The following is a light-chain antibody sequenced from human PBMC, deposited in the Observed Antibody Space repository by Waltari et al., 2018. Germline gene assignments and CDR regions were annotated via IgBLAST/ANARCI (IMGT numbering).Light chain of an antibody. CDR3: CTYAGSSTWV. V-gene: IGLV2-23*01. Sequence: QSALAQPASVSGSPGQSVTISCPGAGHDGGVSNVVSWYQPPPGKAPKLMIDEAYKRPSGVSNRFSGSKSGNTASLTISGLQTDDEAEYYCCTYAGSSTWVFGGGTKLTVL. CDR2: EAY. J-gene: IGLJ3*02. CDR1: GHDGGVSNV.